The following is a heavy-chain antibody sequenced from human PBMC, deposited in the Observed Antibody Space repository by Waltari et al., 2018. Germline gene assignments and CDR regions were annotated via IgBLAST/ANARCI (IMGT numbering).Heavy chain of an antibody. CDR3: ARSRSYYDCSGYDAFDI. CDR1: GFTFSSYS. D-gene: IGHD3-22*01. Sequence: EVQLVESGGGLVQPGGSLRLSCAASGFTFSSYSMHWVRQAPGKGLEWVSFISCSTVTRYDADSVKGRFTISRDSAKNSVYLQMNSLRAEDTAVYYCARSRSYYDCSGYDAFDIWGQGTMVAVSS. V-gene: IGHV3-48*04. J-gene: IGHJ3*02. CDR2: ISCSTVTR.